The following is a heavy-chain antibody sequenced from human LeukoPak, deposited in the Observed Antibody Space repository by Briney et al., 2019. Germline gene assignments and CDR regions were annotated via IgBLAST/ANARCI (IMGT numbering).Heavy chain of an antibody. J-gene: IGHJ4*02. CDR3: ARSPETYYDILTGYYRAPPYFDY. D-gene: IGHD3-9*01. CDR1: GYTFTGYY. V-gene: IGHV1-2*02. Sequence: ASVKVSCKASGYTFTGYYMHWVRQAPGQGLEWMGWINPNSDGTNYAQKFQGRVTMTRDTSISTAYMELSRLRSDDTAVYYCARSPETYYDILTGYYRAPPYFDYWGQGTLVTVSS. CDR2: INPNSDGT.